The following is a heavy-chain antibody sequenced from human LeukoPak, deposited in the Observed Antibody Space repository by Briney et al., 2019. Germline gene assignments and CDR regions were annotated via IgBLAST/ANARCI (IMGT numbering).Heavy chain of an antibody. CDR2: IYYSGST. Sequence: SETLSVTCSVSGGPFPTSSEFYAWGWVRQPPGKGLEWIGSIYYSGSTYYNPSLESQVTISMDTSRNQFSLKLSSGTGADTAVYYCARQVNHAFDIWGQGTMVIVSS. V-gene: IGHV4-39*01. CDR3: ARQVNHAFDI. CDR1: GGPFPTSSEFYA. D-gene: IGHD1-14*01. J-gene: IGHJ3*02.